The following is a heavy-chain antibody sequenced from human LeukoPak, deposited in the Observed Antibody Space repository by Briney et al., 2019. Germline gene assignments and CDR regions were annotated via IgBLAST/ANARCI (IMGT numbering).Heavy chain of an antibody. J-gene: IGHJ4*02. CDR2: IKQDGSEK. V-gene: IGHV3-7*01. Sequence: GGPLRLSCAASGFTFSSYLMSWVRQAPGKGLEWVANIKQDGSEKYYVDSVRGRFTISRDNAKNSLYLQLNSLRVEDAAVYYCARGYSYGSTGTYWGQGTLVTVSS. CDR1: GFTFSSYL. CDR3: ARGYSYGSTGTY. D-gene: IGHD5-18*01.